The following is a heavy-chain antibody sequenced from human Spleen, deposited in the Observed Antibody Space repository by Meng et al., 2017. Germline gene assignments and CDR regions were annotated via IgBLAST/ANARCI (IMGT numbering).Heavy chain of an antibody. J-gene: IGHJ4*02. CDR2: MNAKSGGG. V-gene: IGHV1-2*06. D-gene: IGHD6-13*01. Sequence: QLVPSGADVKRPGASVKVSCTAFGHSFTNSGISWVRQAPGQGLEWMGRMNAKSGGGDYAQRFQGRVTMPGDTSISTAYMELSGLRSDDTAMYYCARDEDISAAGKLFGDYWGQGTLVTVSS. CDR3: ARDEDISAAGKLFGDY. CDR1: GHSFTNSG.